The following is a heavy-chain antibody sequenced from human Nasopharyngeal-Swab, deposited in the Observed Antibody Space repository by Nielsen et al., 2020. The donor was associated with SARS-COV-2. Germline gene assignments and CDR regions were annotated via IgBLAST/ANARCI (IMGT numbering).Heavy chain of an antibody. J-gene: IGHJ6*03. CDR1: GYSFTSYW. V-gene: IGHV5-51*01. CDR2: IYPGDSDT. Sequence: GESLKISCKGSGYSFTSYWIGWVRQMPGKGLEWMGIIYPGDSDTRYSPSFQGQVTISADKSISTAYLQWSSLKASDTAMYYCARSKGAQYSSGWYYYYYYMDVWGKGTTVTVSS. D-gene: IGHD6-19*01. CDR3: ARSKGAQYSSGWYYYYYYMDV.